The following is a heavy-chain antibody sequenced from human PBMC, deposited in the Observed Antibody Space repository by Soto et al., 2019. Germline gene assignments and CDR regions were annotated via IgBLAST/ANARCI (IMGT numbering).Heavy chain of an antibody. CDR3: AKNYYDSSGYYFDY. V-gene: IGHV4-61*01. Sequence: SATLSLTCTVSGGSVSSGSYYWSWIRQPPGKGLEWIGYIYYSGSTNYNPSLKSRVTISVDTSKNQFSLKLSSVTAADTAVYYCAKNYYDSSGYYFDYWGQGTLVTVSS. CDR1: GGSVSSGSYY. D-gene: IGHD3-22*01. CDR2: IYYSGST. J-gene: IGHJ4*02.